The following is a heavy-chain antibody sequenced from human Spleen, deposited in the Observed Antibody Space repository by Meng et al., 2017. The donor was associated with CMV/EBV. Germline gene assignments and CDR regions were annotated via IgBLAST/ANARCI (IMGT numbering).Heavy chain of an antibody. CDR1: GGSISSYY. J-gene: IGHJ4*02. D-gene: IGHD7-27*01. Sequence: GSLRLSCTVSGGSISSYYWSWIRQPPGKGLEWIGYIYYSGSTNYNPSLKSRVTISVDTSKNQFSLKVSSVTAADTAVYYCATGAGYFDYWGQGTLVTVSS. V-gene: IGHV4-59*03. CDR3: ATGAGYFDY. CDR2: IYYSGST.